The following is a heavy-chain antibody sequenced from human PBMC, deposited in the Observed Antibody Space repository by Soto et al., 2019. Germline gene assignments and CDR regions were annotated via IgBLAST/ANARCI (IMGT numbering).Heavy chain of an antibody. D-gene: IGHD3-16*01. J-gene: IGHJ6*03. V-gene: IGHV1-69*02. Sequence: QVQLVQSGAEVKKPGSSVKVSCKASGGTFSSYTISWVRQAPGQGLEWMGRIIPILGIANYAQKFQGRVTITADKSTSTAYMELSRLRSEDTAVYYCARGGSTRYYYYMDVWGKGTTVTVSS. CDR3: ARGGSTRYYYYMDV. CDR2: IIPILGIA. CDR1: GGTFSSYT.